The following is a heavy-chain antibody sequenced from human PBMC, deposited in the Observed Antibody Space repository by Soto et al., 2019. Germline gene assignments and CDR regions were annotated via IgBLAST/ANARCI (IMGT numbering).Heavy chain of an antibody. CDR1: GVSISSHGYF. CDR3: MNYNSGWKY. CDR2: ISYSGST. Sequence: QLQLQESGPGLVQPSETLSLTCTVSGVSISSHGYFWGWIRQPPGKGLEWIGMISYSGSTYYSPSLTGRLTLXADTSKNQLALRLSSVTAADTAVFHCMNYNSGWKYWGQGTVVTVSS. J-gene: IGHJ4*02. D-gene: IGHD5-12*01. V-gene: IGHV4-39*01.